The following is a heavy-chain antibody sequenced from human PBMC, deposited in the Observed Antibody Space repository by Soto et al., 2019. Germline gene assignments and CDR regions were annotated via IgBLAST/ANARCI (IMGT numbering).Heavy chain of an antibody. V-gene: IGHV3-64D*06. J-gene: IGHJ4*02. CDR2: ISSNGGST. Sequence: PGGSLRLSCSASGFTFSSYAMHWVRQAPGKGLEYVSAISSNGGSTYYADSVKGRFTISRDNSKNTLYLQMSSLRAEDTAVYYCVKGRSGSWLKPFDYWGQGTLVTVSS. D-gene: IGHD6-13*01. CDR3: VKGRSGSWLKPFDY. CDR1: GFTFSSYA.